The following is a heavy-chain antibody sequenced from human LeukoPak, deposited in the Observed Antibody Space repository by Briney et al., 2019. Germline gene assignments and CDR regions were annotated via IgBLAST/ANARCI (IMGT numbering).Heavy chain of an antibody. CDR2: ISSSGSTI. CDR1: GFTFSSYE. D-gene: IGHD3-22*01. V-gene: IGHV3-48*03. CDR3: ARDRNTNYYDSSGYYRNFDY. J-gene: IGHJ4*02. Sequence: TGGSLRLSCAASGFTFSSYEMNWVRQAPGKGLEWVSYISSSGSTIYYADSVKGRFTISRDNAKDSLYLQMNSLRAEDTAVYYCARDRNTNYYDSSGYYRNFDYWGQGTLVTVSS.